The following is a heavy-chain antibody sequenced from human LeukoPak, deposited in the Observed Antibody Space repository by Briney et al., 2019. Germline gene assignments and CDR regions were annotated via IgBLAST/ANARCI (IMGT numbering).Heavy chain of an antibody. CDR1: GYTFTSYG. CDR2: ISAYNGNT. CDR3: ARVMDSANIVVVPGETAEPHYGMDV. Sequence: ASVKVSCKASGYTFTSYGISWVRQAPGQGLEWMGWISAYNGNTNYAQKLQGRVTMTTDTSTSTAYMELRSLRSDDTAVYYCARVMDSANIVVVPGETAEPHYGMDVWGQGTTVTVSS. D-gene: IGHD2-2*01. J-gene: IGHJ6*02. V-gene: IGHV1-18*01.